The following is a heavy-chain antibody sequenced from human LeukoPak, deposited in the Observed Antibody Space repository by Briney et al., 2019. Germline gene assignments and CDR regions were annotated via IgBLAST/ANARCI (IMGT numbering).Heavy chain of an antibody. CDR1: GFTFSSYA. D-gene: IGHD1-7*01. Sequence: PGGSLRLSCAASGFTFSSYAMHWVRQAPGKGLEYVSAISSNGGSTYYANSVKGRFTISRDNSKNTLYLQMGSLRAEDMAVYYSAKARYVTGTSAFDIWGQGTLVTVSS. CDR3: AKARYVTGTSAFDI. CDR2: ISSNGGST. V-gene: IGHV3-64*01. J-gene: IGHJ4*02.